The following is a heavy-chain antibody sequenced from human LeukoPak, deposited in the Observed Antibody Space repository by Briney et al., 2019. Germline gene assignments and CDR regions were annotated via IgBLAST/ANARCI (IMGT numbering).Heavy chain of an antibody. D-gene: IGHD4-23*01. J-gene: IGHJ6*03. CDR3: ARLLQGWELNYYYSYMDV. Sequence: ASVKVSCKASGYTFTSYGTSWVRQAPGQGLEWMGWISAYNGKTNYAQKLQGRVTMTTDTSTSTAYMELRSLRSDDTAVYYCARLLQGWELNYYYSYMDVWGKGTTVTISS. CDR2: ISAYNGKT. CDR1: GYTFTSYG. V-gene: IGHV1-18*01.